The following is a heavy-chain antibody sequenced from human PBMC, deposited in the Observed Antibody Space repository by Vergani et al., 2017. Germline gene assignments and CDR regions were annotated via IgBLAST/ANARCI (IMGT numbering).Heavy chain of an antibody. Sequence: QLQLQESGPGLVKPSETLSLTCTVSGGSISSSSYYWGWSRQPPGKGLEWIGSIYYSGSTYYNPSLKSRGTISVDTSKNQFSLKLSSVTAADTAVYYCARDTVAAAGLFDYWGEGTLVTVSS. CDR3: ARDTVAAAGLFDY. V-gene: IGHV4-39*02. J-gene: IGHJ4*02. CDR2: IYYSGST. D-gene: IGHD6-13*01. CDR1: GGSISSSSYY.